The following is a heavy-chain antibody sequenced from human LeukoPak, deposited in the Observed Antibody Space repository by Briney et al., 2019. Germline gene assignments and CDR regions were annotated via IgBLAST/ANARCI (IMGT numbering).Heavy chain of an antibody. CDR2: ISSSGSTI. Sequence: QRGGSLRLSCAASGFTFSSYEMNWVRQAPGKGLEWVSYISSSGSTIYYADSVKGRFTISRDNAKNSLYLQMNSLRAEDTAVYYCASCPYSSGYTYYFDYWGQGTLVAVSS. J-gene: IGHJ4*02. CDR3: ASCPYSSGYTYYFDY. D-gene: IGHD3-22*01. CDR1: GFTFSSYE. V-gene: IGHV3-48*03.